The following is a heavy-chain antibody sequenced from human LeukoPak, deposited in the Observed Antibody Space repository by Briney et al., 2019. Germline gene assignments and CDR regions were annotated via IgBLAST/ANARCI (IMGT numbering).Heavy chain of an antibody. CDR1: GGSISSYY. CDR3: VRGSYVADAFDI. V-gene: IGHV4-59*01. CDR2: IYCSGST. J-gene: IGHJ3*02. D-gene: IGHD1-26*01. Sequence: PSETLSLTCTVSGGSISSYYGSWIRQPPGKGLEWVGYIYCSGSTNYNPSRKSRLTISLQKSNNQFSLKLSAVTAADTAVYYCVRGSYVADAFDIWGQGTMVTVSS.